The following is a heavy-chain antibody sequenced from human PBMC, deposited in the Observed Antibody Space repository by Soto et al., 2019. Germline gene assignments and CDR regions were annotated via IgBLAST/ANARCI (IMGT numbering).Heavy chain of an antibody. CDR1: GYTLTELS. J-gene: IGHJ6*02. D-gene: IGHD1-7*01. CDR2: FDPAGET. CDR3: ATGTYGLDV. Sequence: GASVKVSCKVSGYTLTELSILWVRQAPGKGLEWMGGFDPAGETIYAQKFQGRVTMTEDTSTDTAYMELSSLRYEDTAVFFCATGTYGLDVWGQGTTVTVSS. V-gene: IGHV1-24*01.